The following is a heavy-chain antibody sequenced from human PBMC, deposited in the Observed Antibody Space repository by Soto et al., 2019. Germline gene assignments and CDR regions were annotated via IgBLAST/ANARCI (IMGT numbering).Heavy chain of an antibody. V-gene: IGHV4-34*01. D-gene: IGHD5-12*01. CDR1: GGSFSGYY. J-gene: IGHJ6*03. CDR3: ARKEVGYLTDYYYYYMDV. Sequence: SETLSLTCAVYGGSFSGYYCSWIRQPPGKGLEWIGEINHSGSTNYNPSLKSRVTISVDTSKNQFSLKLSSVTAADTAVYYCARKEVGYLTDYYYYYMDVRGKGTTVTVSS. CDR2: INHSGST.